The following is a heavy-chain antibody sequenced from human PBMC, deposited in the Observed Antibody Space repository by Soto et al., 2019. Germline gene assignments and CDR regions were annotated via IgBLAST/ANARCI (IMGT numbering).Heavy chain of an antibody. CDR2: ISYDGSNK. D-gene: IGHD2-8*01. J-gene: IGHJ4*02. CDR1: GFTFNSYG. V-gene: IGHV3-30*18. Sequence: QVQLVESGGGVVQPGRSLRLSCAASGFTFNSYGMHWVRQAPGKALEWVALISYDGSNKYYADSVKGRFTISRDNSKNTLYLQMNSLRAEDTAVYYCAKVLGQWTIPDYGGQGTLVTVSS. CDR3: AKVLGQWTIPDY.